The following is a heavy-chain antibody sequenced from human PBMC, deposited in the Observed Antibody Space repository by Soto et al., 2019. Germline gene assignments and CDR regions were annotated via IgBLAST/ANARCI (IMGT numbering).Heavy chain of an antibody. CDR1: GFTFEDHG. J-gene: IGHJ4*02. Sequence: EVRLVESGGGVGRPGGSLRLSCAASGFTFEDHGLSWVRQAPGKGLEWVAGINWNGGSTVYAASVKGRFTISRDNAKNALFLEVNSLRVEDTALYFRARVPLLADYFDSWGQGTLVTVSS. CDR2: INWNGGST. CDR3: ARVPLLADYFDS. V-gene: IGHV3-20*04.